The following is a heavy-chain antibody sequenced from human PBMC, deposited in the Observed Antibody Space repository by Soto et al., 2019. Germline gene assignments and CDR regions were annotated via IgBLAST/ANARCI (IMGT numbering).Heavy chain of an antibody. Sequence: SETLSLTCTVSGGSISSYYWSWIRQPPGKGLEWIGYIYYSGSTNYNPSLKSRVTISVDTSKNQFSLKLSSVTAADTAVYYCAIGFNFDFWSGYPSFYYFDYWGQGTLVTVSS. V-gene: IGHV4-59*01. CDR2: IYYSGST. J-gene: IGHJ4*02. CDR3: AIGFNFDFWSGYPSFYYFDY. CDR1: GGSISSYY. D-gene: IGHD3-3*01.